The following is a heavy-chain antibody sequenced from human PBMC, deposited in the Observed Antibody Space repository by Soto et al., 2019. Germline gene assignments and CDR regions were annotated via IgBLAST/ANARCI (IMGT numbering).Heavy chain of an antibody. D-gene: IGHD3-3*01. CDR2: ISHDGSEK. CDR3: ANLVGGVKAIGAPGDWFDP. Sequence: QVQLVEYGGGVVQPGDSLRLSCAASGFMFSGYGMHWIRQAPGKGLEWVAVISHDGSEKYYGDSVKGRCTVSRDNSNNTLFWQTDSLRAQDTSVYYCANLVGGVKAIGAPGDWFDPWGQGTLVTVSS. V-gene: IGHV3-30*18. CDR1: GFMFSGYG. J-gene: IGHJ5*02.